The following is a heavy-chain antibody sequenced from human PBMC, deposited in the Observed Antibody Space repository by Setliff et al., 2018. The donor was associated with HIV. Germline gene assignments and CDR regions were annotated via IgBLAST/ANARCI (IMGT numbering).Heavy chain of an antibody. CDR3: ARLRWAATAGTWDYYYYGMDV. CDR2: INHSGST. CDR1: GASFSGYY. D-gene: IGHD6-13*01. J-gene: IGHJ6*02. V-gene: IGHV4-34*01. Sequence: PSETLSLTCAVYGASFSGYYWSWVRQPPGKGLEWIGEINHSGSTNYNPSLKSRVTISVDTSKNQFSLKVRSVTAADTAVYYCARLRWAATAGTWDYYYYGMDVWVPETLLVTVSS.